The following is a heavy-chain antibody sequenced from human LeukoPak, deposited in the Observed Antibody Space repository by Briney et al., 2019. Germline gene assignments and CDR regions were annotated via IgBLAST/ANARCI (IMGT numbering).Heavy chain of an antibody. D-gene: IGHD3-10*01. J-gene: IGHJ4*02. CDR3: AGDYGSGSYRFDY. Sequence: SETLSLTCTVSGYSISSYSWSWVRQPPGRGLEWIGYIYYSGSTTYNPSLKSRVTISLDTSKNQSSLKLSSVTAADTAVYYCAGDYGSGSYRFDYWGQGTLVTVSS. V-gene: IGHV4-59*12. CDR2: IYYSGST. CDR1: GYSISSYS.